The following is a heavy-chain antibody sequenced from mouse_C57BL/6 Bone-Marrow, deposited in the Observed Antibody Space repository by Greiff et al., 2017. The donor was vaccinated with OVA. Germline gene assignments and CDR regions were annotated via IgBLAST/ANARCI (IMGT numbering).Heavy chain of an antibody. D-gene: IGHD1-1*01. CDR3: ATYYGSSYNYAMDY. V-gene: IGHV2-2*01. Sequence: QVQLQQSGPGLVQPSQSLSITCTVSGFSLTSYGVHWVRQSPGKGLEWLGVIWGGGSTDYNAAFISRLSISKDNSKSQVFFKMNSLQADDTAIYYCATYYGSSYNYAMDYWGQGTSVTVSS. CDR2: IWGGGST. J-gene: IGHJ4*01. CDR1: GFSLTSYG.